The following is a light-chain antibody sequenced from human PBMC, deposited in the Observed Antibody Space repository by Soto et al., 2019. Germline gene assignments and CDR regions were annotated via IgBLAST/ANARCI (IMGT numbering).Light chain of an antibody. J-gene: IGLJ3*02. Sequence: QSVLTQAPSTSGTPGQRVTISCSGSNSNIGSYSVNWYRQVPGTAPELLIYTTNERPSGVPDRFSGSKSGTSASLAISGLQSEDEAEYFCAAWDDSLNGPVFGGGTKVTVL. CDR2: TTN. CDR3: AAWDDSLNGPV. V-gene: IGLV1-44*01. CDR1: NSNIGSYS.